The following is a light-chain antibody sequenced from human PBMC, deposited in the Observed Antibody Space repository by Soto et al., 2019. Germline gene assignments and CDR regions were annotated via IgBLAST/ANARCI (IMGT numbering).Light chain of an antibody. J-gene: IGKJ1*01. CDR1: QSISTW. CDR3: HQTYGKHRT. V-gene: IGKV1-5*01. Sequence: GDRVTITCRASQSISTWLAWYQQTPGKAPKLLIYDASSVESGVPSRFSGSGSGTDFTLSISSLQPEDFATYYCHQTYGKHRTFGQGTKVDIK. CDR2: DAS.